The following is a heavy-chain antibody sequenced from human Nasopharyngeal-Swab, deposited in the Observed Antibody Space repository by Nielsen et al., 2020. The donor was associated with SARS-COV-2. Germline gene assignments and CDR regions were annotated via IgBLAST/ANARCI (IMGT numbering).Heavy chain of an antibody. Sequence: GESLKISCAASGFTFSSYSMNWVRQAPGKGLEWVSYISSSSSTIYYADSVEGRFTISRDNAKNSLYLQMNSLRAEDTAVYYCARDCQWELLRGSYYYYYMDVWGKGTTVTVSS. D-gene: IGHD1-26*01. V-gene: IGHV3-48*01. CDR2: ISSSSSTI. CDR3: ARDCQWELLRGSYYYYYMDV. CDR1: GFTFSSYS. J-gene: IGHJ6*03.